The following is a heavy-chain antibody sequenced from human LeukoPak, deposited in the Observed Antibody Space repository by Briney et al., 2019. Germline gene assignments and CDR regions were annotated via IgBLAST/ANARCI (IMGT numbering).Heavy chain of an antibody. CDR3: ARGTTVTTGFDY. D-gene: IGHD4-17*01. Sequence: PGGSLRLSCAASGFTFSSYAMHWVRQAPGKGLEWVAVISYDGSNKYYADSVKGRFTISRDNSKNTLYLQMNSLRAEDTAVYYCARGTTVTTGFDYWGQGTLVTVSS. CDR2: ISYDGSNK. V-gene: IGHV3-30-3*01. J-gene: IGHJ4*02. CDR1: GFTFSSYA.